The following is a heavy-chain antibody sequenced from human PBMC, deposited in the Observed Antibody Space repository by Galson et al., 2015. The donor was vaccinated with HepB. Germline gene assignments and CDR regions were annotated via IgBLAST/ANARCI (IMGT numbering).Heavy chain of an antibody. Sequence: SLRLSCAASGFTFSSYAMSWVRQAPGKGLEWVSAISGSGGSTYYADSVKGRFTISRDNSKNTLYLQMNSLRAEDTAVYYCARAYCGGDCFRREYYFDYWGQGTLVTVSS. J-gene: IGHJ4*02. CDR1: GFTFSSYA. CDR3: ARAYCGGDCFRREYYFDY. D-gene: IGHD2-21*02. CDR2: ISGSGGST. V-gene: IGHV3-23*01.